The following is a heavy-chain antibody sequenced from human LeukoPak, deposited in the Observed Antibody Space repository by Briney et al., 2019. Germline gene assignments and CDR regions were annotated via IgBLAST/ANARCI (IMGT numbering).Heavy chain of an antibody. CDR2: IYNDGRT. V-gene: IGHV3-53*01. CDR3: ARGLFLSGYLDAFDI. D-gene: IGHD3-22*01. J-gene: IGHJ3*02. Sequence: SGGSLRLSCAASGITFSSYGMSWVRQAPGKGLEWVSLIYNDGRTYYADSVKGRCTISRDNLKNVLYLQMNSLKVEDTALYYCARGLFLSGYLDAFDIWGQGTVVTVSS. CDR1: GITFSSYG.